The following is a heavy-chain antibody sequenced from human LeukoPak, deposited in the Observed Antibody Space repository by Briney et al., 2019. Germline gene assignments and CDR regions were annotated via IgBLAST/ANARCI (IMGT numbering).Heavy chain of an antibody. J-gene: IGHJ4*02. D-gene: IGHD3-10*01. CDR1: GFTVAANY. CDR3: ATPGGSGDYPYPTYFNY. V-gene: IGHV3-53*01. Sequence: GGSLRLSCAVSGFTVAANYMTWVRQAPGKGLEWVPVFYSGGSAYYADSVKGRFTISRDLSKNTLFLQMNSLRAEDTAVYYCATPGGSGDYPYPTYFNYWGQGTLITVSS. CDR2: FYSGGSA.